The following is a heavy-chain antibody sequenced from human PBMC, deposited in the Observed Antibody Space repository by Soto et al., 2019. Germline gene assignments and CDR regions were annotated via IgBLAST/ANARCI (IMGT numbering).Heavy chain of an antibody. J-gene: IGHJ4*02. Sequence: EVKLLESGGGLVEPGGSLRLSCAASGFTFSSYVMSWVRQAPGKGLEWVSAVSGSGGSKYYADSVRGRFTISRDNSKNTLYLQVNSLRAEDTAVYYCAKAQTPYDFWSGFTTPFDHWGQGTLVTVSS. CDR1: GFTFSSYV. CDR2: VSGSGGSK. V-gene: IGHV3-23*01. D-gene: IGHD3-3*01. CDR3: AKAQTPYDFWSGFTTPFDH.